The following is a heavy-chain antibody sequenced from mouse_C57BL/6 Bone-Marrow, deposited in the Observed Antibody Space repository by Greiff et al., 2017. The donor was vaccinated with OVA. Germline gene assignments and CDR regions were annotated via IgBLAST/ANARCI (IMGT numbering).Heavy chain of an antibody. D-gene: IGHD1-1*01. CDR2: ISSGGSYT. Sequence: EVKLVESGGDLVKPGGSLKLSCAASGFTFSSYGMSWVRQTPDKRLEWVATISSGGSYTYYPDSVKGRFTISRDNAKNTLYLQMSSLKSEDTAMYYCARQKVYYYGSSYEYYYAMDYWGQGTSVTVSS. V-gene: IGHV5-6*01. CDR3: ARQKVYYYGSSYEYYYAMDY. J-gene: IGHJ4*01. CDR1: GFTFSSYG.